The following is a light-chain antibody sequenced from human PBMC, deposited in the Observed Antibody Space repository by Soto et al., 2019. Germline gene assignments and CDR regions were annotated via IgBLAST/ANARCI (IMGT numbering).Light chain of an antibody. CDR1: SANIGGNS. V-gene: IGLV1-44*01. J-gene: IGLJ1*01. Sequence: QSVLTQPPSVSAAPGQKVTISCSGSSANIGGNSVSWYQQLPGTAPKLLIYTSNQRPSGVPDRFSGSKSGTSASLAISGLQSEDEADYYCATWDDSLHGYVXGTGTKVTVL. CDR2: TSN. CDR3: ATWDDSLHGYV.